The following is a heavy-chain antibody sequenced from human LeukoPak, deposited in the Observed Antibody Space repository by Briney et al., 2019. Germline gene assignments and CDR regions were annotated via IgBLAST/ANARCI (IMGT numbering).Heavy chain of an antibody. Sequence: SVKVSCKASGGTFSSYAISWVRQAPGQGLERMGRIIPILGIANYAQKFQGRVTITADKSTSTAYMELSSLRSEDTAVYYCASPLRYFDWLDAFDIWGQGTMVTVSS. CDR3: ASPLRYFDWLDAFDI. V-gene: IGHV1-69*04. CDR1: GGTFSSYA. CDR2: IIPILGIA. J-gene: IGHJ3*02. D-gene: IGHD3-9*01.